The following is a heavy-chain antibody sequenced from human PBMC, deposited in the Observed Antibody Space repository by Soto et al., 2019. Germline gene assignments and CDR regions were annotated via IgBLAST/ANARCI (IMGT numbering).Heavy chain of an antibody. CDR1: GFTSSSTG. CDR2: INSDGSTT. D-gene: IGHD4-17*01. CDR3: ARVRNGDWYFDY. V-gene: IGHV3-74*01. Sequence: EVQLVESGGGLVQPGGSSSLSVAASGFTSSSTGRTWARQPPGRGLVGVSRINSDGSTTSYADSVKGRFTISRDNAKNTLYLQMNSLRAEDTAVYYCARVRNGDWYFDYWGQGTLVTISS. J-gene: IGHJ4*02.